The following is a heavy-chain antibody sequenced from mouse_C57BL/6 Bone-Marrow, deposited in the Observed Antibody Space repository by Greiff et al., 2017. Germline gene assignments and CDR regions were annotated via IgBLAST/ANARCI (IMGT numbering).Heavy chain of an antibody. D-gene: IGHD2-5*01. Sequence: VQLQQSGAELVRPGASVKLSCTASGFNIKDDYMHWVKQRPEQGLEWIGWIDPENGDTEYASKFQGKATITADTSSNTAYLQLSSLTSEDTAVYYCTSNSNYEGDFDYWGQGTTLTVSS. CDR1: GFNIKDDY. CDR2: IDPENGDT. CDR3: TSNSNYEGDFDY. J-gene: IGHJ2*01. V-gene: IGHV14-4*01.